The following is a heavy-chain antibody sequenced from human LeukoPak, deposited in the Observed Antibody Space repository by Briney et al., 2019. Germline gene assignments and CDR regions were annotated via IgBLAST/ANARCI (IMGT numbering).Heavy chain of an antibody. D-gene: IGHD2-2*02. Sequence: SETLSLTCTVSGGSISSYYWSWIRQPAGKGLEWIGRIYTSGSTNYNPSLKSRVTMSVDTSKNQFSLKLSSATAADTAVYYCARDPPYTVVVPAAIRDWYFDLWGRGTLVTVSS. CDR2: IYTSGST. CDR1: GGSISSYY. V-gene: IGHV4-4*07. CDR3: ARDPPYTVVVPAAIRDWYFDL. J-gene: IGHJ2*01.